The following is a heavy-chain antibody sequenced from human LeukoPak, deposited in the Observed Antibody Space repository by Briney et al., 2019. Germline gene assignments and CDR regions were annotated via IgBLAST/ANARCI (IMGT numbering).Heavy chain of an antibody. CDR1: GGSISSSSYY. D-gene: IGHD6-19*01. Sequence: PSETLSLTCTVSGGSISSSSYYWGWIRQPPGKGLEWIGSIYYSGSTYYNPSLKSRVTISVDTSKNQFSLKLSSVTAADTAVYYCARREWLGRSFDYWGQGTLVTVSS. V-gene: IGHV4-39*01. CDR3: ARREWLGRSFDY. J-gene: IGHJ4*02. CDR2: IYYSGST.